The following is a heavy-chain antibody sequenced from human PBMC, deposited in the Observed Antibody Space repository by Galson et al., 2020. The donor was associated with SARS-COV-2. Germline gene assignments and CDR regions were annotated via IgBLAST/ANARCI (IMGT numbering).Heavy chain of an antibody. J-gene: IGHJ4*02. Sequence: HGESLKISCKGSGYSFTSYWISWVRQMPGKGLEWMGRIDPSDSYTNYSPSFQGHVTISADKSISTAYLQWSSLKASDTAMYYCARQNSGYDWGLHPPPNDYWGQGTLVTVSS. CDR3: ARQNSGYDWGLHPPPNDY. V-gene: IGHV5-10-1*01. D-gene: IGHD5-12*01. CDR1: GYSFTSYW. CDR2: IDPSDSYT.